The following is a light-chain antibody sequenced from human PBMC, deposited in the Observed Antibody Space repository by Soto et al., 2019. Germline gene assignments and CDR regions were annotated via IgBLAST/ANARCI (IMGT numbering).Light chain of an antibody. V-gene: IGLV1-44*01. CDR1: SSNIKTNG. CDR2: SNN. Sequence: QSVLTQPPSASGTPGQRVTISCSGGSSNIKTNGVSWYQQVPGAAPKLLIYSNNQRPSAAPDRFSGSKSGTSASLAISGLQSADEATYHCATWDDSLNGLIFGGGTKLTVL. J-gene: IGLJ2*01. CDR3: ATWDDSLNGLI.